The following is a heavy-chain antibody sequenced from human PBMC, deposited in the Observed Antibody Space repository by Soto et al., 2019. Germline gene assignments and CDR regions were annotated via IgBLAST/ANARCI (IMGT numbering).Heavy chain of an antibody. J-gene: IGHJ4*02. D-gene: IGHD2-21*02. CDR3: ARVSGIAVVTATQGY. CDR1: GYTFTGYY. CDR2: INPNSGGT. Sequence: ASVRFCKASGYTFTGYYMHWVRQAPGQGLEWMGWINPNSGGTNYAQKFQGRVTMTRDTSISTAYMELSRLRSDDTAVYYCARVSGIAVVTATQGYWGKGTWVTVPS. V-gene: IGHV1-2*02.